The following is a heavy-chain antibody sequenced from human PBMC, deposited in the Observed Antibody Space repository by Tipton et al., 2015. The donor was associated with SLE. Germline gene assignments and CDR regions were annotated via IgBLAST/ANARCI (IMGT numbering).Heavy chain of an antibody. Sequence: TLSLTCTVSGGSISSYYWSWIRQPPGKGLEWIGYIYYSGSTNYNPSLKSRVTISVDTSKNQFPLKLSSVTAADTAVYYCARDNRVLDAFDIWGQGTMVTVSS. V-gene: IGHV4-59*01. CDR2: IYYSGST. CDR1: GGSISSYY. CDR3: ARDNRVLDAFDI. J-gene: IGHJ3*02. D-gene: IGHD2-15*01.